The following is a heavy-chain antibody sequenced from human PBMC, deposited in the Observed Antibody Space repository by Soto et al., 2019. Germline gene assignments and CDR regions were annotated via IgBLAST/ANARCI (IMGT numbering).Heavy chain of an antibody. V-gene: IGHV2-5*01. Sequence: KESGPTLVKPPQTLTLTCTFSGFSLSSGGAGVGWIRQPPGKGLEWLALIYWNDDKRYSPSLKSRLTITKDTSKNQVVLLMTNMDPVDTATYYCAHRGYGNYPRDNWFDPWGQGTLVTVSS. CDR3: AHRGYGNYPRDNWFDP. CDR1: GFSLSSGGAG. D-gene: IGHD4-17*01. J-gene: IGHJ5*02. CDR2: IYWNDDK.